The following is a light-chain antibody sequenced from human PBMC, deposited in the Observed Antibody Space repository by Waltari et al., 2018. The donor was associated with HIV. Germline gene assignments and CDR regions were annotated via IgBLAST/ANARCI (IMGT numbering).Light chain of an antibody. V-gene: IGKV1-39*01. CDR3: QQSYSTPPGYT. CDR1: QSISSY. CDR2: AAS. J-gene: IGKJ2*01. Sequence: DIQMTQSPSSLSASVGDRVTITCRASQSISSYLNWYQQKPGKAPNLLIYAASTLQSGVPSRFSGSGSGTYFTLTISSLQPEDFATYYCQQSYSTPPGYTFGQGTMLEIK.